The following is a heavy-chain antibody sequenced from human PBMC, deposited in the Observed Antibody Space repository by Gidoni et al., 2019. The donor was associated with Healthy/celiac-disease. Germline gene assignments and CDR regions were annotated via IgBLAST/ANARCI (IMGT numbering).Heavy chain of an antibody. Sequence: EVQLVESGGGLVQPGGSLKLSCAASGFTFSGSAMHWVRQASGKGLEWVGRIRSKANSYATAYAASVKGRFTISRDDSKNTAYLQMNSLKTEDTAVYYCASYGLDTRYYFDYWGQGTLVTVSS. CDR2: IRSKANSYAT. J-gene: IGHJ4*02. CDR3: ASYGLDTRYYFDY. V-gene: IGHV3-73*02. D-gene: IGHD3-10*01. CDR1: GFTFSGSA.